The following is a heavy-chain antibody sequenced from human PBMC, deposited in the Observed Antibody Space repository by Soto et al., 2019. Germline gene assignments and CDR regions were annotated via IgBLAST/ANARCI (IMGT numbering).Heavy chain of an antibody. V-gene: IGHV4-31*03. Sequence: SETLSLTCTVSGGSISSGGYYWSWIRQHPGKGLEWIGYIYYSGSTYYNPSLKSRVTISVDTSKNQFSLKLSSVTAADTAVYYCARAHPLGYCSGGSCAGAWFDPRGQGTLVTVSS. CDR2: IYYSGST. CDR1: GGSISSGGYY. J-gene: IGHJ5*02. CDR3: ARAHPLGYCSGGSCAGAWFDP. D-gene: IGHD2-15*01.